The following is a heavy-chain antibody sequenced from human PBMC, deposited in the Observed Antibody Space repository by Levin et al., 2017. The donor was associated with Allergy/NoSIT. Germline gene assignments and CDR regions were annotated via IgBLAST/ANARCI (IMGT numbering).Heavy chain of an antibody. CDR1: GSSISGYY. CDR3: ARETNSTSPRPSDY. D-gene: IGHD6-13*01. V-gene: IGHV4-4*07. CDR2: IATSGST. J-gene: IGHJ4*02. Sequence: SQTLSLTCTVSGSSISGYYWSWIRQPAGKGLEWIGRIATSGSTNYNPSLKSRVTMSVDTSKNQISLKLTSVTAADTAVYYCARETNSTSPRPSDYWGQGTLVTVSS.